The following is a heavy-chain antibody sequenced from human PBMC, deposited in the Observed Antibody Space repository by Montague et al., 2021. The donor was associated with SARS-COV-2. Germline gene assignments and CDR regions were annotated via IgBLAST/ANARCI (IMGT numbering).Heavy chain of an antibody. D-gene: IGHD3-3*01. V-gene: IGHV4-61*02. CDR1: GDSITSKTHY. CDR3: ARDSPHFDFWSGNYGDKYYLDI. CDR2: ILTSGAT. J-gene: IGHJ6*03. Sequence: TLSLTCTVSGDSITSKTHYWDWVRQPAGKGLEWIGSILTSGATSFNPSLKSRLTISRDTPKNEFYLKLSSVTAADTAVYYCARDSPHFDFWSGNYGDKYYLDIWGEGTTVTVS.